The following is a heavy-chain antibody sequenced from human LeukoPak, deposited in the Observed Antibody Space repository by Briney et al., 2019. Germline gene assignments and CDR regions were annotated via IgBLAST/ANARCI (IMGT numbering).Heavy chain of an antibody. CDR1: GFTFSSYS. D-gene: IGHD1-26*01. V-gene: IGHV3-48*01. J-gene: IGHJ5*02. CDR2: ISSSSSTI. CDR3: ARDVGHPIWFDP. Sequence: PGGSLRLSCAASGFTFSSYSMNWVRQAPGKGLEWVSYISSSSSTIYYADSVKGRFTISRDNAKNSLYLQMNSLRAEDTAVYYCARDVGHPIWFDPWAREPWSPSPQ.